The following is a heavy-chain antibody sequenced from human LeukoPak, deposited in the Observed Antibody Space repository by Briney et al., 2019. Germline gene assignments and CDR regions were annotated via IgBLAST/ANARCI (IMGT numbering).Heavy chain of an antibody. Sequence: PGGSLRLSCAASGFTVSSNYMSWVRQAPGKGLEWVSVIYSGGSTYYADSVKGRFTISRDNSKNTLYLQMNSLRAEDTAVYYCARGPQSEGYYGMHVWGQGTTVTVSS. CDR3: ARGPQSEGYYGMHV. CDR1: GFTVSSNY. V-gene: IGHV3-66*01. D-gene: IGHD2-21*01. CDR2: IYSGGST. J-gene: IGHJ6*02.